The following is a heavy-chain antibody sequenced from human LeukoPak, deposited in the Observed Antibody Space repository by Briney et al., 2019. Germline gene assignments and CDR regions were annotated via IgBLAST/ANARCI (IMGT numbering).Heavy chain of an antibody. D-gene: IGHD6-19*01. Sequence: AASVKVSCKASGGTFSSYAISWVRQAPGQGLEWMGGIIPIFGTANYAQKFQGRVTITADKSTGTAYMELSSLGSEDTAVYYCARKDLGIAVAGDAFDIWGQGTMVTVSS. CDR1: GGTFSSYA. CDR3: ARKDLGIAVAGDAFDI. V-gene: IGHV1-69*06. J-gene: IGHJ3*02. CDR2: IIPIFGTA.